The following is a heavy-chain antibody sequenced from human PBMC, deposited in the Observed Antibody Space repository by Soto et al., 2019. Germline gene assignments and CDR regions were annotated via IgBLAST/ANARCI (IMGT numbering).Heavy chain of an antibody. CDR2: ISSTTKNI. J-gene: IGHJ5*02. CDR1: GFTFSSCS. V-gene: IGHV3-21*04. D-gene: IGHD3-16*01. Sequence: VGSLRLSCAASGFTFSSCSMTWVRQAPGKGLEWVAYISSTTKNIYYAESLKGRFSISRDNAKNSLFLQMNSVRAEDTAVYYCARSSGGVYGIIIEGTNWFAPWGQGTLVTVSS. CDR3: ARSSGGVYGIIIEGTNWFAP.